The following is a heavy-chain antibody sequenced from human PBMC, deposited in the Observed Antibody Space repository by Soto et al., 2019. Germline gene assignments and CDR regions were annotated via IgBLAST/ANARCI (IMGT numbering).Heavy chain of an antibody. V-gene: IGHV3-23*01. CDR1: GFTFSSYA. CDR3: AKVAPSAIAVANHYYYGMDV. CDR2: ISGSGGST. D-gene: IGHD6-19*01. Sequence: GGSLRLSCAASGFTFSSYAMSWVRQAPGKGLEWVSAISGSGGSTYYADSVKGRFTISRDNSKNTLYLQMNSLRAEDTAVYYCAKVAPSAIAVANHYYYGMDVWGQGTTVTVSS. J-gene: IGHJ6*02.